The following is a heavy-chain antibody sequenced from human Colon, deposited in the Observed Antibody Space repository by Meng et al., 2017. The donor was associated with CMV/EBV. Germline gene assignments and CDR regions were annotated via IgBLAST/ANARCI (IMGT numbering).Heavy chain of an antibody. D-gene: IGHD3-22*01. CDR1: GFTFSSYG. V-gene: IGHV3-30*02. J-gene: IGHJ4*02. Sequence: GESLKISCAASGFTFSSYGMHWVRQAPGKGLEWVAFIRYDGSNKYYADSVKGRFTISRDNAKNSLYLQMNSLRAEDTAVYYCARGAEYYYDSSGPLYWGQGTLVTVSS. CDR2: IRYDGSNK. CDR3: ARGAEYYYDSSGPLY.